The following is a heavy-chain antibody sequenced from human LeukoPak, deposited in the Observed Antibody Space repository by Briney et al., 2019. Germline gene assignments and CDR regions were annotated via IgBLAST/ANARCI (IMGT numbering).Heavy chain of an antibody. Sequence: PGGSLRLSCAASGFTFSSYSMNWVRQAPGKGLEWVSSISSSSSYIYYADSVKGRFTISRDNAKNSLYLQMNSLRAEDTAVYYCARPHYYGSGSYSGETPSRRRGDYWGQGTLVTVSS. CDR1: GFTFSSYS. J-gene: IGHJ4*02. CDR2: ISSSSSYI. V-gene: IGHV3-21*01. D-gene: IGHD3-10*01. CDR3: ARPHYYGSGSYSGETPSRRRGDY.